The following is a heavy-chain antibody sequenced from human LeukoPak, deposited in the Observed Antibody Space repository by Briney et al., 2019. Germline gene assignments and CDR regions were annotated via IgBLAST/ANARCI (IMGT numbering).Heavy chain of an antibody. V-gene: IGHV3-23*01. CDR1: GFTFSNYA. J-gene: IGHJ4*02. D-gene: IGHD6-19*01. CDR2: ISGSGGST. Sequence: GGSLRLSCAASGFTFSNYAMSWVRQAPGKGLEWVSAISGSGGSTFYADSVKGRFTISRDNSKNTLYLQMNSLRAEDTAVYFCANWARSTSGWYGDYWGQGTRVTVCS. CDR3: ANWARSTSGWYGDY.